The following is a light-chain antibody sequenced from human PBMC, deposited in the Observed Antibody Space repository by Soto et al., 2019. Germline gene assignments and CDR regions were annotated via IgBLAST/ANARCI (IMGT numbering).Light chain of an antibody. V-gene: IGLV2-18*02. Sequence: QSVLTQSPSVSGSPGQSVTISCTGTSSDVGSYNGVSWYQQPPGTAPKLMIYDVSNRPSGVPDRFSGSKSGNTASLTISGLQAEDEGDYYCSSYTSSSTYVFGTGTKVTVL. J-gene: IGLJ1*01. CDR2: DVS. CDR3: SSYTSSSTYV. CDR1: SSDVGSYNG.